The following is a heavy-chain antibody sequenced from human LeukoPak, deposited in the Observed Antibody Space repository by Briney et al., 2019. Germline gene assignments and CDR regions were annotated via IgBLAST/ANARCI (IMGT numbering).Heavy chain of an antibody. V-gene: IGHV4-39*01. D-gene: IGHD6-6*01. CDR2: IYYSGST. CDR3: ARHGVTYSSSSYFDY. Sequence: SIYYSGSTYYNPSLKSRVTISVDTSKNQFSLKLSSVTAADTAVYYCARHGVTYSSSSYFDYWGQGTLVTVSS. J-gene: IGHJ4*02.